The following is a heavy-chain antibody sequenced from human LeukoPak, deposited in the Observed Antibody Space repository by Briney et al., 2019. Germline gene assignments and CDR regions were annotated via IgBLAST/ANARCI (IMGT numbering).Heavy chain of an antibody. CDR1: GGTFSSYA. D-gene: IGHD2-15*01. CDR3: AKIPGYCSGGSCWVDV. J-gene: IGHJ6*02. CDR2: IIPISGTA. V-gene: IGHV1-69*13. Sequence: ASVKVSCKASGGTFSSYAISWVRQAPGQGLEWMGGIIPISGTANYAQKFQGRVTITADESTSTAYMELSSLRSEDTAVYYCAKIPGYCSGGSCWVDVWGQGTTVTVSS.